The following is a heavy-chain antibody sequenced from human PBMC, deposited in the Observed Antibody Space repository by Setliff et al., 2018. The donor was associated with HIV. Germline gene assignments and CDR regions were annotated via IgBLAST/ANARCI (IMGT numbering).Heavy chain of an antibody. J-gene: IGHJ4*02. CDR2: ISSSGSTI. CDR3: SPGIQNGRDFDY. CDR1: GFTFSSYE. Sequence: PGGSLRLSCAASGFTFSSYEMNWVRQAPGKGLEWVSYISSSGSTIYYADSVKGRFTISRDNAKNTLYLQMDSLRAEDTAVYYCSPGIQNGRDFDYWGQGTLVTVSS. V-gene: IGHV3-48*03. D-gene: IGHD5-18*01.